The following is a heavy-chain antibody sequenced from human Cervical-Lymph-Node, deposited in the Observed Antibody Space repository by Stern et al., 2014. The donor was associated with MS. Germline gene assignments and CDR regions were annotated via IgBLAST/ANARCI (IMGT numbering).Heavy chain of an antibody. J-gene: IGHJ3*02. CDR3: ASLRSHGYSREALDI. CDR1: GYNFNSYW. Sequence: EVQLVQSGAQVKKPGESLKISCKGSGYNFNSYWIAWVRQMPGKGLEWMGIIFPGDSDTRYSPSFQGQVTFAADKSISTAYVQWSSLKASDTAMYYCASLRSHGYSREALDIWGPGTMVIVSS. D-gene: IGHD5-18*01. V-gene: IGHV5-51*03. CDR2: IFPGDSDT.